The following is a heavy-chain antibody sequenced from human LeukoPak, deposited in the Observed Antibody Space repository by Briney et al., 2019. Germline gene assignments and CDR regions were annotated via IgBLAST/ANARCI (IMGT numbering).Heavy chain of an antibody. Sequence: GGSLRLSCAASGFIFSSYSMTWVRQAPGKGLVWVSRINSDGSSTSYADSVKGRFTISRDNAKNTLYLQMNSLRAEDTAVYYCARVGSYGDAFDIWGQGTMVTVSS. CDR3: ARVGSYGDAFDI. J-gene: IGHJ3*02. CDR1: GFIFSSYS. D-gene: IGHD2-8*01. CDR2: INSDGSST. V-gene: IGHV3-74*01.